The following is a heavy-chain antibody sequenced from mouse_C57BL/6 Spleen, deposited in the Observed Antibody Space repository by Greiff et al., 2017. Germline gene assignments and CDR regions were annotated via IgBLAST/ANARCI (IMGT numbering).Heavy chain of an antibody. Sequence: QVQLKQPGAELVRPGSSVKLSCKASGYTFTSYWMHWVKQRPIQGLEWIGNIDPSDSETHYNQKFKDKATLTVDKSSSTAYMQLSSLTSEDSAVYYCARRAYYGSSYVGYFDVWGTGTTVTVSS. CDR3: ARRAYYGSSYVGYFDV. CDR2: IDPSDSET. D-gene: IGHD1-1*01. V-gene: IGHV1-52*01. CDR1: GYTFTSYW. J-gene: IGHJ1*03.